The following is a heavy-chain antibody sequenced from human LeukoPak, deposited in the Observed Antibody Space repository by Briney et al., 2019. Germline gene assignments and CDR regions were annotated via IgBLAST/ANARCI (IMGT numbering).Heavy chain of an antibody. J-gene: IGHJ4*02. V-gene: IGHV1-46*01. CDR2: INPSGGST. Sequence: ASVKVSCKASGYTFTSYYMHWVRQAPGQGLEWMGIINPSGGSTSYAQKFQGRVTMTRNTSINTAYMELSSLRSEDTAVYYCARDNGYRTPHYFDYWGQGTLVTVSS. D-gene: IGHD5-18*01. CDR3: ARDNGYRTPHYFDY. CDR1: GYTFTSYY.